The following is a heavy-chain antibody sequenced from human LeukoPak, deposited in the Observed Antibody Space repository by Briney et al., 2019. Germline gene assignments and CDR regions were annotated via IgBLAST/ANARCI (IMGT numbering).Heavy chain of an antibody. Sequence: PSETLSLTCTVSGGSISSYYWSWIRQPAGKGLEWIGRIYTSGSTNYNPSLKRRVNISVDKSKNKFSLKLSSVTAADTAVYYCARDPVTGNWFDPWGQGTLVTVSS. CDR1: GGSISSYY. J-gene: IGHJ5*02. D-gene: IGHD3-10*01. V-gene: IGHV4-4*07. CDR3: ARDPVTGNWFDP. CDR2: IYTSGST.